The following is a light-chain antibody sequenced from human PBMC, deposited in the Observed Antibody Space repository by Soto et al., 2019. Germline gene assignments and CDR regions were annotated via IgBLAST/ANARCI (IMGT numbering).Light chain of an antibody. CDR3: QQFNSNPLT. V-gene: IGKV1-5*01. CDR1: QSISSW. Sequence: DIQMTQSPSTLSASVGDRVTITCRSSQSISSWLAWYQQIPGKAPKLLIYDASSSESGVPSRFSGSGSGTEFTLTISSLQPDDFATYYCQQFNSNPLTFGGGTKVDIK. J-gene: IGKJ4*01. CDR2: DAS.